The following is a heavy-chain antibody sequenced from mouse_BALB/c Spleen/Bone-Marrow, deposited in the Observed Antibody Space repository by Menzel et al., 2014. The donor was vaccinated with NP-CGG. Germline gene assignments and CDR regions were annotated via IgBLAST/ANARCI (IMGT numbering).Heavy chain of an antibody. Sequence: EVQLVESGGGLVKPGGSLKLSCAASGFTFSSYSMSWVRQTPEKRLEWVATISSGGHDTYYPDSVKGRFTISRDNAKNTLYLQMSSLKSEDTAMYYCSKDGGYDYSYYFDYRGQGTTLTVSS. CDR3: SKDGGYDYSYYFDY. D-gene: IGHD2-4*01. CDR1: GFTFSSYS. CDR2: ISSGGHDT. V-gene: IGHV5-6-4*01. J-gene: IGHJ2*01.